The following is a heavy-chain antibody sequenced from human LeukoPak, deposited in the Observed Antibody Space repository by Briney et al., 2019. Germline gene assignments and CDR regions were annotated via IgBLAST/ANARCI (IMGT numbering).Heavy chain of an antibody. CDR3: AKDNYGGVYAS. Sequence: GESLRLSCAASGFIFRNFGMSWIRQAPGKGLEWVSHISDVVAHTWYADSVKGRFIISRDNSNNRVFLQMNSLRPEDTALYYCAKDNYGGVYASWDQGTLVTVSS. V-gene: IGHV3-23*01. J-gene: IGHJ5*02. CDR2: ISDVVAHT. CDR1: GFIFRNFG. D-gene: IGHD3-16*01.